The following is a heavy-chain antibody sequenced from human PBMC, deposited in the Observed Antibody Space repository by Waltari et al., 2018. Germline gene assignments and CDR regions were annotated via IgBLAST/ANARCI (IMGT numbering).Heavy chain of an antibody. CDR2: IKPNRGST. CDR1: GYTFTGYY. J-gene: IGHJ6*02. D-gene: IGHD3-9*01. V-gene: IGHV1-2*06. CDR3: ARRVVSLVDYYYYGMDV. Sequence: QVQLVQSGAEVKKPGASVKVSCKASGYTFTGYYMHWVRQAPGQGLEWGGRIKPNRGSTNYAQKFQGRVTMTRDTSISTAYMELSRLRSDDTAVYYCARRVVSLVDYYYYGMDVWGQGTMVTVSS.